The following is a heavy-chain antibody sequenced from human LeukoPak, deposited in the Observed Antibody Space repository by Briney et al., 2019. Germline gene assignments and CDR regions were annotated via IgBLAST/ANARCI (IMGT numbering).Heavy chain of an antibody. CDR1: GFTFSSYS. J-gene: IGHJ6*03. V-gene: IGHV3-48*04. CDR3: VGVVRYRLGSNYYYYMDV. Sequence: GGSLRLSCAASGFTFSSYSMNWVRQAPGKGLEWISYISTSSSTIYYADSVKGRFTISRDNAKNSLFLQMSSVRAEDTAVYFCVGVVRYRLGSNYYYYMDVWGKGATVTVSS. D-gene: IGHD5-18*01. CDR2: ISTSSSTI.